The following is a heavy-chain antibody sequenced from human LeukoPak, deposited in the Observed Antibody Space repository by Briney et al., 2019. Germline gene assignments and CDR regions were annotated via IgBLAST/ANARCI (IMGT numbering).Heavy chain of an antibody. V-gene: IGHV4-61*05. CDR3: ARLVAAAGTDAFDI. J-gene: IGHJ3*02. CDR2: IYYSGST. CDR1: GGSISSSSYY. Sequence: SETLSLTCTVSGGSISSSSYYWSWIRQPPGKGLEWIGYIYYSGSTNYNPSLKSRVTISVDTSKNQFSLKLSSVTAADTAVYYCARLVAAAGTDAFDIWGQGTMVTVSS. D-gene: IGHD6-13*01.